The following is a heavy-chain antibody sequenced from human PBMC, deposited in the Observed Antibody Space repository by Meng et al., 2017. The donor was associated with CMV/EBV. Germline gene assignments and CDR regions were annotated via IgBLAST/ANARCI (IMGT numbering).Heavy chain of an antibody. CDR2: IKQDGSEK. CDR1: GFTFSSYW. D-gene: IGHD6-19*01. CDR3: ARGARAYSSGWSLNYYYYGMDV. V-gene: IGHV3-7*01. Sequence: GESLKISCAASGFTFSSYWMSWVRQAPGKGLEWVANIKQDGSEKYYVDSVKGRFTISRDNAKNSLYLQMNSLRAEDTAVYYCARGARAYSSGWSLNYYYYGMDVWGQGTTVTV. J-gene: IGHJ6*02.